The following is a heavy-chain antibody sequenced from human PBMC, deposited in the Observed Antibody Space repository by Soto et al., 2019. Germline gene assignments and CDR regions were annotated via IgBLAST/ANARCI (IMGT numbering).Heavy chain of an antibody. Sequence: ASVKVSCKASGYTLTSYDMNWVRQSTGKGLEWMGWMNPNSGNTGYAQKFQGRVTMTRNTSISTAYMELSSLRSEDTAVYYCARAYYDFWSGYDAFDIWGQGTMVTVSS. CDR2: MNPNSGNT. CDR3: ARAYYDFWSGYDAFDI. CDR1: GYTLTSYD. V-gene: IGHV1-8*01. D-gene: IGHD3-3*01. J-gene: IGHJ3*02.